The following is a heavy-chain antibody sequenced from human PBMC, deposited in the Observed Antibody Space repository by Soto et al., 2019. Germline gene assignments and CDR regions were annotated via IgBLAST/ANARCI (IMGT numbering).Heavy chain of an antibody. CDR2: IHPSGDT. CDR1: SGSFSTYY. CDR3: TRGRNPLKGGRT. D-gene: IGHD3-16*01. J-gene: IGHJ5*02. Sequence: QVQLQQWGAGLLKPSETLSLTCAVDSGSFSTYYCSWTRQPPGKGLEWIGEIHPSGDTDYNPSLSNRVSIPLYASKNQFSLRLTSVTAADTAVYFCTRGRNPLKGGRTWGQRTLVTVSS. V-gene: IGHV4-34*02.